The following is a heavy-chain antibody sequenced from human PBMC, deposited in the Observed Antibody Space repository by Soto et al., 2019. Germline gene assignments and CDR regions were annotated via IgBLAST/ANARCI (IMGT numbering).Heavy chain of an antibody. CDR1: GGSISSSSYY. Sequence: PSETLSLTCTVSGGSISSSSYYWGWIRQPPGKGLEGIGSIYYSGSTYYNPSLKSRVTISVDTSKSQFSLTLSSVTAADTAAYYCARHPISGYDSSQYNWFDPWGQGTLVTVSS. CDR3: ARHPISGYDSSQYNWFDP. J-gene: IGHJ5*02. V-gene: IGHV4-39*01. CDR2: IYYSGST. D-gene: IGHD3-22*01.